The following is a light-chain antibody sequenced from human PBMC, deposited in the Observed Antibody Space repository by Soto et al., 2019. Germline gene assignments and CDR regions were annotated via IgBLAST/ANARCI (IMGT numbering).Light chain of an antibody. J-gene: IGLJ2*01. CDR1: AGAVTTAHF. CDR3: LLYCGGTRV. CDR2: YTS. V-gene: IGLV7-43*01. Sequence: QAVVTQESSLTVSPGGTVTLTCASSAGAVTTAHFPNWFQQKPGQAPRSLIYYTSNKHAWTPARFSGSLLGGKAALTLSDVRREDEADYYCLLYCGGTRVFGGGTKLTVL.